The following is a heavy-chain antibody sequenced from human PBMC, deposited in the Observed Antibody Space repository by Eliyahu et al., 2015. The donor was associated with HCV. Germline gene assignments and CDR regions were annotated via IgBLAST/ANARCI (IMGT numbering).Heavy chain of an antibody. CDR2: ISSSSTI. J-gene: IGHJ4*02. CDR3: ARDLYGDYAIDY. CDR1: GFTFSSYT. Sequence: EVQLVESGGGLVQPGGSLRLSCAASGFTFSSYTMNWVRQAPGKGLEWVSYISSSSTIYYADSVKGRFTISRDNAKNSLYLQMNSLRAEDTAVYSCARDLYGDYAIDYWGQGTLVTVSS. D-gene: IGHD4-17*01. V-gene: IGHV3-48*01.